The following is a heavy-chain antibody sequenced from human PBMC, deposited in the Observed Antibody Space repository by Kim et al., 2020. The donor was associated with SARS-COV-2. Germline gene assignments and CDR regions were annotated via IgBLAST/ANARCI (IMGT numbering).Heavy chain of an antibody. D-gene: IGHD1-26*01. J-gene: IGHJ5*02. CDR3: ATLHPTVWFDP. V-gene: IGHV3-48*02. CDR1: GFTFSSYS. Sequence: GGSLRLSCAASGFTFSSYSINCVRQATGNGLEWVSYIISSSSTIYNADSVNGRVTISRDYAKNSLYLQRNSLRDEDTAVYYCATLHPTVWFDPWVQGTLVTVSS. CDR2: IISSSSTI.